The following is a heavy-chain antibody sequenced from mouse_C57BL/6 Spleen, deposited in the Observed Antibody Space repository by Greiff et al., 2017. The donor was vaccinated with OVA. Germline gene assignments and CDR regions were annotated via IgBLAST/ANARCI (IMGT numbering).Heavy chain of an antibody. Sequence: VHLVESGAELVRPGTSVKVSCTASGYAFTNYLIAWVKQRPGQGLEWIGVINPGSGGTNYNEKFKGKATLTADKSTSTAYMQLSSLTSEDSAVYFCARQGVITTGVDYWGQGTTLTVSS. D-gene: IGHD1-1*01. CDR1: GYAFTNYL. V-gene: IGHV1-54*01. CDR2: INPGSGGT. CDR3: ARQGVITTGVDY. J-gene: IGHJ2*01.